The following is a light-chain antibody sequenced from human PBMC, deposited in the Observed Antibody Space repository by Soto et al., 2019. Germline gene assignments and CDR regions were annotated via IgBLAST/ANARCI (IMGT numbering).Light chain of an antibody. CDR1: QTISSW. CDR3: QQYNSYSST. V-gene: IGKV1-5*01. J-gene: IGKJ5*01. CDR2: DAS. Sequence: DIQMTQSPSTLSGSVGDRVTITCRASQTISSWLAWYQQKPGKAPKLLIYDASNLETGVPSRFSGSGSGTDFTFTISSLQPEDIATYYCQQYNSYSSTFGQGTRLEIK.